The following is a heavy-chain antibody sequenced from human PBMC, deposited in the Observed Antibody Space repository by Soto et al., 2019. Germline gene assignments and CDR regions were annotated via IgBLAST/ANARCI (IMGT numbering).Heavy chain of an antibody. CDR3: ARGKAVNDY. D-gene: IGHD4-17*01. J-gene: IGHJ4*02. CDR1: GFTFSSYG. Sequence: QVQLVESGGGVVQPGRSLRLSCAASGFTFSSYGMHWVRQAPGKGLEWVAVVLYDGSNKYYADSVKGRFTISRDNSKSTRYLQMNSLRAEDTAVYYCARGKAVNDYWVQGTMVAVSS. CDR2: VLYDGSNK. V-gene: IGHV3-33*01.